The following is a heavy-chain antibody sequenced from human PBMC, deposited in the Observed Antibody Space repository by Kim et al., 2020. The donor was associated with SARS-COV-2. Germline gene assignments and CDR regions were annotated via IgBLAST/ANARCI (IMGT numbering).Heavy chain of an antibody. CDR2: ISGGGGST. CDR3: AKVWRVTTQTTVGACFDS. D-gene: IGHD4-17*01. J-gene: IGHJ4*02. CDR1: GFTFTTYA. V-gene: IGHV3-23*01. Sequence: GGSLRLSCVASGFTFTTYAMNWVRQAPGKGLEWVSGISGGGGSTFYADSVKGRFTISRDSSKNTLYLQMNSLRAEDTAVYYCAKVWRVTTQTTVGACFDSWGPRTLVTVSS.